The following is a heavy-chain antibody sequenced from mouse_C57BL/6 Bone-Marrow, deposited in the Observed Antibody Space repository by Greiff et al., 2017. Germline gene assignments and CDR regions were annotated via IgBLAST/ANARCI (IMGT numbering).Heavy chain of an antibody. V-gene: IGHV1-81*01. D-gene: IGHD2-4*01. CDR1: GYTFTSYG. CDR2: IYPRSGNT. Sequence: QVQLQQSGAELARPGASVKLSCKASGYTFTSYGISWVKQRTGQGLEWIGEIYPRSGNTYYNEKFKGKATLTADKSSSTAYMELRSLTSEDSAVYFCARFFEYDWFAYWGQGTLVTVSA. J-gene: IGHJ3*01. CDR3: ARFFEYDWFAY.